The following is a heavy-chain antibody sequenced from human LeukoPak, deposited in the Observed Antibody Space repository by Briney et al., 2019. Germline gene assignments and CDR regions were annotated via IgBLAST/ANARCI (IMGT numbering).Heavy chain of an antibody. CDR1: GFTFSNYV. D-gene: IGHD6-13*01. CDR3: ARGLSSPDY. V-gene: IGHV3-49*04. Sequence: PGGSLRLSCAAPGFTFSNYVMSWVRQAPGKGLEWVSFIRSKAYGETTEYAASVKGRFTISRDNSKSIAYLQMNSLKIEDTAVYHCARGLSSPDYWGQGTLVTVSS. CDR2: IRSKAYGETT. J-gene: IGHJ4*02.